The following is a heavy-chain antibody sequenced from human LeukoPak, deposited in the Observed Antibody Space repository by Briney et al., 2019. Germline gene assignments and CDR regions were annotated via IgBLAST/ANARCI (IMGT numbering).Heavy chain of an antibody. V-gene: IGHV3-23*01. CDR1: GFTFSSYA. CDR3: SKDYSSSWSGYSDS. D-gene: IGHD6-13*01. J-gene: IGHJ4*02. Sequence: PGGSLRLSCAASGFTFSSYAMSWVRQAPGKGLEWVSAISGGGGSTYYADSVKGRFTISRDNSKNTLYLQMNSLRAEDTAVYYCSKDYSSSWSGYSDSWGQATLLTLSS. CDR2: ISGGGGST.